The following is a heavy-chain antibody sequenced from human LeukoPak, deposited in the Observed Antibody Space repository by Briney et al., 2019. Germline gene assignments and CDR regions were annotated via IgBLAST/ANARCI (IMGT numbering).Heavy chain of an antibody. J-gene: IGHJ4*02. Sequence: SETLSLTFTVSGDSITSGDYYWSWIRQPPGKGLEWIGYIYYTGSTNYNPSLKSRLTMSVDTSKNQFSLKLDSVTTADTAVYYCAREASSGWHIDYWGQGTLVTVSS. D-gene: IGHD6-19*01. V-gene: IGHV4-30-4*01. CDR3: AREASSGWHIDY. CDR2: IYYTGST. CDR1: GDSITSGDYY.